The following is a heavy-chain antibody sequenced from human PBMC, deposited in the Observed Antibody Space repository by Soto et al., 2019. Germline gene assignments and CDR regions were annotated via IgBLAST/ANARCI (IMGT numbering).Heavy chain of an antibody. CDR3: TRDASRDSSARGWFDP. V-gene: IGHV3-21*01. J-gene: IGHJ5*02. D-gene: IGHD6-13*01. CDR2: ISSNSAYI. CDR1: GFTFRSFT. Sequence: LILSGAASGFTFRSFTMNWVRQAPWKGLEWVSTISSNSAYIYYTDALRGRFTISRDNAKNSLHLQMNSLRAEDTAVYYCTRDASRDSSARGWFDPWGPGTLVTVSS.